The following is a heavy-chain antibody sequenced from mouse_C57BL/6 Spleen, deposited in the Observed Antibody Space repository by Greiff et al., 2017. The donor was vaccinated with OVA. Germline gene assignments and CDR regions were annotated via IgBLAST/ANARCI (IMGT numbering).Heavy chain of an antibody. Sequence: QVQLQHSGAELVKPGASVKISRKASGYAFSSYWMNWVKQRPGKGLEWIGQIYPGDGDTNYNGKFKGKATLTADKSSSTAYMQLSSLTSEDSAVYYCARGGTTVVAPDGYFDVWGTGTTVTVSS. J-gene: IGHJ1*03. CDR3: ARGGTTVVAPDGYFDV. V-gene: IGHV1-80*01. D-gene: IGHD1-1*01. CDR2: IYPGDGDT. CDR1: GYAFSSYW.